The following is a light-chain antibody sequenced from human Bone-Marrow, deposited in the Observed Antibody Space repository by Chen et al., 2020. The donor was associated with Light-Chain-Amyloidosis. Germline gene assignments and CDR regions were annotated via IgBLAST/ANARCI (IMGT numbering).Light chain of an antibody. Sequence: SYVLTQPSSVSVAPGQTATIACGGNNIGSTSVHWYQQTPGQAPLLAVYDDSDRPSGIPERLSGYNSGNTATLTISRVEAGDEADYYCQVWDRSSDRPVFGGGTKLTVL. CDR2: DDS. CDR3: QVWDRSSDRPV. J-gene: IGLJ3*02. V-gene: IGLV3-21*02. CDR1: NIGSTS.